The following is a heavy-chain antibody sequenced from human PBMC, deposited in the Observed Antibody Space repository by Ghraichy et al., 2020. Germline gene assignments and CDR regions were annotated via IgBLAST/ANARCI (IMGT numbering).Heavy chain of an antibody. CDR3: ARDPYGDYKYGGTDY. Sequence: SCSGSGVSFSRHWMSWVRQAPRKGLEWVASIKADGSERHYVDSVKGRFTISRDNAENSVSLEMNSLRAEDTAIYYCARDPYGDYKYGGTDYWGQGALVADSS. V-gene: IGHV3-7*01. CDR2: IKADGSER. D-gene: IGHD4-17*01. J-gene: IGHJ4*02. CDR1: GVSFSRHW.